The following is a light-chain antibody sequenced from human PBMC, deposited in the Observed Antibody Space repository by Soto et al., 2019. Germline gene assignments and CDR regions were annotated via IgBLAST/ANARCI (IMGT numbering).Light chain of an antibody. Sequence: EIVLTQSPGTLSLSPGERGTLSCRASQSVNSDYLAWFQQKPGQAPRLLIYGASTRTTGIPDRFSGSGSGTDFTLTVSRLEPEDFAMYYCQQYHWAPDTFGQGTRLEIK. J-gene: IGKJ5*01. CDR1: QSVNSDY. V-gene: IGKV3-20*01. CDR2: GAS. CDR3: QQYHWAPDT.